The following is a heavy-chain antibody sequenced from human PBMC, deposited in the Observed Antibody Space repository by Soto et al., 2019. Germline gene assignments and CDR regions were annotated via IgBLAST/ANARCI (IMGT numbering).Heavy chain of an antibody. CDR2: ISSSSSYT. D-gene: IGHD6-19*01. Sequence: QVQLVESGGGLVKPGGSLRLSCAASGFTFSDYYMSWIRQAPGKGLEWVSYISSSSSYTNYADSVKGRFTISRDNAKNSLYLQMNSLSAEDTAVYYCARAEIGYSSGGGYYYGMDVWGQGTTVTVSS. V-gene: IGHV3-11*06. CDR1: GFTFSDYY. CDR3: ARAEIGYSSGGGYYYGMDV. J-gene: IGHJ6*02.